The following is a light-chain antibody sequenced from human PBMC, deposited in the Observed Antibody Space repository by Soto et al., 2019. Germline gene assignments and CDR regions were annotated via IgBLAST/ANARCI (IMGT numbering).Light chain of an antibody. Sequence: DIQMTQSPYSLSASVGDSVTITCRASQNIRTYLNWYQQKPGRAPKLLIHSASALPSGAPSRFSGSGSGTEFTLTMSGLQPEDFATYYCQQGHSTPYTFGQGTKVDIK. CDR2: SAS. V-gene: IGKV1-39*01. CDR3: QQGHSTPYT. CDR1: QNIRTY. J-gene: IGKJ2*01.